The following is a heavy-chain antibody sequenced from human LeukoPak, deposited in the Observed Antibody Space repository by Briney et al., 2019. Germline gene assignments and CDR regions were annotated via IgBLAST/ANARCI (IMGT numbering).Heavy chain of an antibody. J-gene: IGHJ4*02. D-gene: IGHD6-19*01. CDR3: ARKQWLVRPFDY. CDR1: GGSFSGYY. CDR2: INHSGST. Sequence: SETLSLTCAVYGGSFSGYYWSWIRQPPGRGLEWIGEINHSGSTNYNPSLKSRVTISVDTSKNQFSLKLSSVTAADTAVYYCARKQWLVRPFDYWGQGTLVTVSS. V-gene: IGHV4-34*01.